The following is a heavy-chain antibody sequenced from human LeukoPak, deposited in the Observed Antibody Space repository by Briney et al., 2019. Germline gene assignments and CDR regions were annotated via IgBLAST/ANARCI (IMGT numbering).Heavy chain of an antibody. CDR2: IIPIFGTA. CDR1: GGTFSSYA. D-gene: IGHD1-26*01. Sequence: SVKVSCKASGGTFSSYAISWVRQAPGQGLDWMGGIIPIFGTANYAQKFQGRVTITTDESTSTAYMELSSLRSEATAVYYGARGPSSGSYLDYWGQGTLVTVSS. J-gene: IGHJ4*02. CDR3: ARGPSSGSYLDY. V-gene: IGHV1-69*05.